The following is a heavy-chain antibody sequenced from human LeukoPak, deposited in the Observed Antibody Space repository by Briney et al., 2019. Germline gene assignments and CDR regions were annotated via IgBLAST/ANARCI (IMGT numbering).Heavy chain of an antibody. Sequence: SSETLSLTCTVAGGSISSYYWSWIRQPAGKGLDWIGEINHSGSTNYNPSLKSRVTISVDTSKNQFSLKLSSVTAADTAVYYCARGRGYSGYGFSYYYGMDVWGQGTTVTVSS. CDR1: GGSISSYY. CDR2: INHSGST. CDR3: ARGRGYSGYGFSYYYGMDV. V-gene: IGHV4-34*01. D-gene: IGHD5-12*01. J-gene: IGHJ6*02.